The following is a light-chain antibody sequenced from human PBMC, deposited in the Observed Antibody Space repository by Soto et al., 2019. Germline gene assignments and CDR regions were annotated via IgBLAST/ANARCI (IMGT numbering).Light chain of an antibody. V-gene: IGLV4-60*03. CDR2: LEGSGSY. CDR3: ETWDSNPRV. CDR1: SGHSSYI. J-gene: IGLJ2*01. Sequence: QSVLTQSSSASASLGSSVKLTCTLSSGHSSYIIAWHQQQPGKAPRYLMKLEGSGSYNKGSGVPDRFSGSSSGADRYLTISNLQSEDEAAYYCETWDSNPRVFGGGTKVTVL.